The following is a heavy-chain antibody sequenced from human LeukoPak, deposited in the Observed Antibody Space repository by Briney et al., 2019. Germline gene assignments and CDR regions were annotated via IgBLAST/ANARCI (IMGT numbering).Heavy chain of an antibody. CDR1: GGSISSYY. D-gene: IGHD3-10*02. V-gene: IGHV4-59*08. Sequence: SETLSLTCTVSGGSISSYYWSWIRQPPGKGLEWIGYIYYSGSTNYNPSLKSRVTISVDTSKNQFSLKLSSVTAADTAVYYCAALVPGRRIRVDYWGQGTLVTVSS. J-gene: IGHJ4*02. CDR2: IYYSGST. CDR3: AALVPGRRIRVDY.